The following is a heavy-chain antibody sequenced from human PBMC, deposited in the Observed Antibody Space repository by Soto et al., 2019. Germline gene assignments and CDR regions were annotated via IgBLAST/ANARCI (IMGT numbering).Heavy chain of an antibody. J-gene: IGHJ6*04. D-gene: IGHD6-13*01. CDR1: GGTFSSYA. V-gene: IGHV3-23*04. CDR2: ISGSGGST. Sequence: VQLVQSGAEVKKPGSSVKVSCKASGGTFSSYAISWVRQAPGKGLEWVSAISGSGGSTYYADSVKGRFTIAKEKYHNTRNMQMNSQRDEETAVYYSAKEVLAAALDVLCKGTTVPVSS. CDR3: AKEVLAAALDV.